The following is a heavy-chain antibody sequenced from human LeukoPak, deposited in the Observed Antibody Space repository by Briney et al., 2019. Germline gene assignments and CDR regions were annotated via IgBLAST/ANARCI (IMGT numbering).Heavy chain of an antibody. V-gene: IGHV1-18*01. CDR1: GYTFISYD. Sequence: GASVKVSCKASGYTFISYDISWVRQAPGQGLEWMGGISAYNGNTNYAQKFQGRVTMTTDTSTSTAYMELRSLRSDDTAVYYCARGMIYDSSGFVAFDIWGQGTMVTVSS. CDR3: ARGMIYDSSGFVAFDI. D-gene: IGHD3-22*01. CDR2: ISAYNGNT. J-gene: IGHJ3*02.